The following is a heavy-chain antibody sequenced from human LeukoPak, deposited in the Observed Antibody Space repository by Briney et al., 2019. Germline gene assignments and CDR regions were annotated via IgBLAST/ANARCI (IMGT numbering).Heavy chain of an antibody. Sequence: PSETLSLTCTVSGGSISSYYWSWIRQPPGKGLEWIGHIYYSGSTNYNPSLKSRVTISVDTSKNQFSLKLSSVTAADTAVYYCAREFGSGWYFDYWGQGTLVTVSS. V-gene: IGHV4-59*01. D-gene: IGHD6-19*01. CDR1: GGSISSYY. J-gene: IGHJ4*02. CDR2: IYYSGST. CDR3: AREFGSGWYFDY.